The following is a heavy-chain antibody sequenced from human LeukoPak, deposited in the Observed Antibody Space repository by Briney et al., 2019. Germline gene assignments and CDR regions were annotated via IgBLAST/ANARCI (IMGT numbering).Heavy chain of an antibody. J-gene: IGHJ4*02. D-gene: IGHD4-23*01. CDR1: GFTFSSHS. CDR2: IGSSAGSI. CDR3: ARDNYYGGYSDY. V-gene: IGHV3-21*06. Sequence: GGSLRLSCAASGFTFSSHSMNWVRQAPGKGLEWVSYIGSSAGSIYYADSLKGRLTISRDNAKSSLYLQINGLRAEDTAVYYCARDNYYGGYSDYWGQGTLVTVSS.